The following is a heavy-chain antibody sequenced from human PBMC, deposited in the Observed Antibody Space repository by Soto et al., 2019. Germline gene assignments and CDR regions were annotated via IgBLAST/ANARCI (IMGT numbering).Heavy chain of an antibody. CDR3: ATIARGWLQPNFDY. Sequence: PGGSLRLSCAASGFTFSSYEMNWVRQAPGKGLERVSYISSSGSTIYYADSVKGRFTISRDNAKNSLYLQMNSLRAEDTAVYYCATIARGWLQPNFDYWGQGTLVTVSS. D-gene: IGHD5-12*01. CDR1: GFTFSSYE. CDR2: ISSSGSTI. V-gene: IGHV3-48*03. J-gene: IGHJ4*02.